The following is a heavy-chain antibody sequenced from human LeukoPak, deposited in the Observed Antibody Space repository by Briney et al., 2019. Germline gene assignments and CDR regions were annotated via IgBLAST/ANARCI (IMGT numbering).Heavy chain of an antibody. CDR3: TKDRRGPAAGTWYFDS. V-gene: IGHV3-23*01. CDR2: ISGSGDTT. CDR1: GLTFSSFA. D-gene: IGHD6-13*01. J-gene: IGHJ4*02. Sequence: PGGSLRLSCAASGLTFSSFAMSWVRQAPGKGLEWVSPISGSGDTTYYADSVKGRFTISRDNSKNTLYLQMNSLRAGDTAIYYCTKDRRGPAAGTWYFDSWGQGTLVTVSS.